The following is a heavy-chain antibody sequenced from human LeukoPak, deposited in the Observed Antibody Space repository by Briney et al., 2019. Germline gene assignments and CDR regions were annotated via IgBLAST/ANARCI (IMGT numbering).Heavy chain of an antibody. Sequence: PGGSLRLSCAASGFTVSSNYMSWVRQAPGKGLEWVSVIYSGGSTYYADSVKGRFTISRDNSKNTLYLQMNSLRAKDTAVYYCARVVPNRMYYFDYWGQGTLVTVSS. CDR3: ARVVPNRMYYFDY. J-gene: IGHJ4*02. V-gene: IGHV3-53*01. CDR2: IYSGGST. CDR1: GFTVSSNY. D-gene: IGHD1-14*01.